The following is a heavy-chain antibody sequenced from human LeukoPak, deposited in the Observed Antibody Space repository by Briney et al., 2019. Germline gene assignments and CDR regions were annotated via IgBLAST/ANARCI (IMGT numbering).Heavy chain of an antibody. CDR1: GFTFSNVW. J-gene: IGHJ4*02. CDR3: ARGDGYNFFDY. V-gene: IGHV3-53*01. Sequence: PGGSLRLSCVASGFTFSNVWMSWVRQAPGKGLEWVSVFYVGGATYYAASVKGRFTISRDNSENTLYLQMKSLRAEDTAVYYCARGDGYNFFDYWGQGTLVTVSS. D-gene: IGHD5-24*01. CDR2: FYVGGAT.